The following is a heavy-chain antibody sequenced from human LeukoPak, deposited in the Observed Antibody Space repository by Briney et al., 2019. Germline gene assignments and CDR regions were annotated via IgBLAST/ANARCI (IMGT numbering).Heavy chain of an antibody. CDR3: TRVIVGATMGPKSWFDP. Sequence: PGGSLRLSCAASGFTFSGSAMHWVRQASGKGLEWVGRIRSKANSYATAYAASVKGRFTISRDDSKNTAYLQMNSLKTEDTAVYYCTRVIVGATMGPKSWFDPWGQGTLVTVSS. CDR1: GFTFSGSA. J-gene: IGHJ5*02. V-gene: IGHV3-73*01. CDR2: IRSKANSYAT. D-gene: IGHD1-26*01.